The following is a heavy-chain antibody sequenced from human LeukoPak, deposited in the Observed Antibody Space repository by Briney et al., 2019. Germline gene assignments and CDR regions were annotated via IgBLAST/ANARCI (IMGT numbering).Heavy chain of an antibody. V-gene: IGHV3-66*01. D-gene: IGHD2-8*02. J-gene: IGHJ5*02. CDR1: GFTVSSNY. CDR2: IYSGGST. CDR3: ARDGTDPRWFDP. Sequence: GGSLRLSCAASGFTVSSNYMSWVRQAPGKGLEWVSVIYSGGSTYYADSVKGRFTISRDNSKNTLYLQMNSLRAEDTAVYYCARDGTDPRWFDPWGQGTLVTVSS.